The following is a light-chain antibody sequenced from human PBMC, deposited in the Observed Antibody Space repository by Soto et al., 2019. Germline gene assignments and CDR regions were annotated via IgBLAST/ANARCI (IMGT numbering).Light chain of an antibody. CDR1: SSDVGRYNY. CDR2: DVS. CDR3: SSYTGSSTS. Sequence: QSALTQPASVSGSPGQSITISCTGTSSDVGRYNYVSWYQQHPGKAPKLIIYDVSYRPSGVSDRFSGSKSGNTGSLTISGLQAEDEADYYCSSYTGSSTSFGGGTKLTVL. J-gene: IGLJ3*02. V-gene: IGLV2-14*01.